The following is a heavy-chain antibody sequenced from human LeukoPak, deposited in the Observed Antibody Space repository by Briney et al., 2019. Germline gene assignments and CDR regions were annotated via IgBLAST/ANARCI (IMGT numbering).Heavy chain of an antibody. Sequence: GGALRLSCAASGFTVTSNHMNWVRQAPGKGLEWVSIIYTGGTTHYADSLKDRFTISRDDSINTLYLQMNSLRAEDTAVYYCARDSSSYYFDYWGQGTLVTVSS. D-gene: IGHD6-6*01. V-gene: IGHV3-66*01. J-gene: IGHJ4*02. CDR2: IYTGGTT. CDR1: GFTVTSNH. CDR3: ARDSSSYYFDY.